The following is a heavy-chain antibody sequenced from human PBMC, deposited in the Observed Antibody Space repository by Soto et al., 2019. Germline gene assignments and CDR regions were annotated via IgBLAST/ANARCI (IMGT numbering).Heavy chain of an antibody. Sequence: DVQLLESGGDLVQPGESLRLSCAASGFIFSDFAMSWVRQTPGKGLEWVSAVSVYGGSTHYSDAVKGRCTISRDNSRDTLLLQMNSLRAEDTDVYYCARRPAGDSHWYCDLWGRGTLVTVSS. V-gene: IGHV3-23*01. J-gene: IGHJ2*01. CDR2: VSVYGGST. CDR3: ARRPAGDSHWYCDL. CDR1: GFIFSDFA. D-gene: IGHD3-10*01.